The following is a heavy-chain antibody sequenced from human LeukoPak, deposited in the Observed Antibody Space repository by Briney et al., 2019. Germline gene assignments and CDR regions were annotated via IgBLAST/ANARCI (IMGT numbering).Heavy chain of an antibody. CDR2: ISGGGTT. CDR3: AKDSRTTTRGLFDY. V-gene: IGHV3-23*01. Sequence: GGSLRLSCAAAGFTFSSYAVSWVRQAPGKGLEWVSGISGGGTTSYADSMKGRFTVSRDNSKNTLYLQMNSLRAEDTALYYCAKDSRTTTRGLFDYWGQGTLVTVSS. D-gene: IGHD1-26*01. J-gene: IGHJ4*02. CDR1: GFTFSSYA.